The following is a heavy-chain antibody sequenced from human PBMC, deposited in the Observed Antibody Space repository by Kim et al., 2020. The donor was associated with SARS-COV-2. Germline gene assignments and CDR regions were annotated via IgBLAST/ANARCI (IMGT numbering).Heavy chain of an antibody. Sequence: NTKNSPNFQGRITITRDTSASTAYVELRSLRSEDTAIYYCARGLGDSPDYWGQGTLVTVSS. CDR3: ARGLGDSPDY. CDR2: NT. J-gene: IGHJ4*02. D-gene: IGHD3-9*01. V-gene: IGHV1-3*01.